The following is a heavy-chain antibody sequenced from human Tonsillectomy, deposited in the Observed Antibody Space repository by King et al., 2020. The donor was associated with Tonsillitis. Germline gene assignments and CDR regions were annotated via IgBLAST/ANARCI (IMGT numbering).Heavy chain of an antibody. Sequence: QLQESGPGLVKPSETLSLTCTVSGGFVSSGRYYWSWIRQPAGKGLEWIGYNYYSGSTNYNPSLMSRVTIALDTTKNQFSLKLSSVTAADTAVYYCARIESGSYGCADFWRQGTLVSVSS. CDR1: GGFVSSGRYY. D-gene: IGHD1-26*01. V-gene: IGHV4-61*01. CDR2: NYYSGST. J-gene: IGHJ4*02. CDR3: ARIESGSYGCADF.